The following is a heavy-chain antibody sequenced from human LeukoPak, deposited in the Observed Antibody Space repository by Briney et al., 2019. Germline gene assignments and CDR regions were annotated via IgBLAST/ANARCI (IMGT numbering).Heavy chain of an antibody. CDR3: ARASSPYDSSGYPSRLGFDP. V-gene: IGHV1-2*02. Sequence: ASVKVSCKASGYTFTDYFMHWVRQAPGQGLEWMGWINPNSGGTNYAQKFQGRVTMTRDTPISTAYMELSRLRSDDTAVYYCARASSPYDSSGYPSRLGFDPWGQGTLVTVSS. D-gene: IGHD3-22*01. CDR2: INPNSGGT. J-gene: IGHJ5*02. CDR1: GYTFTDYF.